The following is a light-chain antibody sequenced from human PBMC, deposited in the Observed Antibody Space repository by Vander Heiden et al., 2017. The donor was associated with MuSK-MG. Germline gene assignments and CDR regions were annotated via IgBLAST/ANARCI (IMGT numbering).Light chain of an antibody. J-gene: IGKJ1*01. CDR3: QQTVSTPRT. CDR2: AAS. Sequence: DIQMTQSPSSLSASVGDRVTITCRASQRVSTYLNWYQQKPGKAPKLLIYAASSLQSGVPSRFSGSGSGTDFTLTISGLQFEDSATYYCQQTVSTPRTFGQRTKVEIK. V-gene: IGKV1-39*01. CDR1: QRVSTY.